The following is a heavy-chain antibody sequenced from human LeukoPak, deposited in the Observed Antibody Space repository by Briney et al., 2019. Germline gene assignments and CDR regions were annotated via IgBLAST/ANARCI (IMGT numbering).Heavy chain of an antibody. CDR1: GFTFDDYA. CDR3: AKDIIGEQQLIFAY. CDR2: ISWNSGSI. J-gene: IGHJ4*02. Sequence: GRSLRLSCAASGFTFDDYAMHWVRQAPGKGLEWVSGISWNSGSIGYADSVKGRFTISRDNAKNSLYLQMNSLRAEDTALYYCAKDIIGEQQLIFAYCGQGTLVTVSS. V-gene: IGHV3-9*01. D-gene: IGHD6-13*01.